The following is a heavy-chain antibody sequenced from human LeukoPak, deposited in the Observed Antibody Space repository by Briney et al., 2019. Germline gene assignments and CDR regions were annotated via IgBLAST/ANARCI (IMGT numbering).Heavy chain of an antibody. CDR1: GYSISSGYY. CDR2: ISHSGTT. V-gene: IGHV4-38-2*01. J-gene: IGHJ5*02. Sequence: SGTLSLTCAVSGYSISSGYYWGWIRQPPGKGLEWIGTISHSGTTYYNPSLRSRVTISLDTSENQFSLKLYSVTAADTAVYYCARFESTSGRGFDPWGQGTLVTVSS. CDR3: ARFESTSGRGFDP. D-gene: IGHD2-2*01.